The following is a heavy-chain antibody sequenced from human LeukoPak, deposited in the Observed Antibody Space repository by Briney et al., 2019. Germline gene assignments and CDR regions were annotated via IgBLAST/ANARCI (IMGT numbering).Heavy chain of an antibody. Sequence: SETLSLTCTVSGGSISSYYWSWIRQPPGKGLEWIGYIYYSGSTNYNPSLRSRVTISVDTSKNQFSLKLSSVTAADTAVYYCARHGGFSNGREFDYWDQGTLVTVSS. V-gene: IGHV4-59*08. CDR1: GGSISSYY. D-gene: IGHD1-1*01. CDR2: IYYSGST. J-gene: IGHJ4*02. CDR3: ARHGGFSNGREFDY.